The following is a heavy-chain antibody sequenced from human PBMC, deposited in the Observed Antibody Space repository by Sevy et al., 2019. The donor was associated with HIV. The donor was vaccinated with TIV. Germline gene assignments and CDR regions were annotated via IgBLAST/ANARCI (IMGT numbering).Heavy chain of an antibody. CDR2: INHSGST. J-gene: IGHJ4*02. CDR3: ARYRVAGNFDY. CDR1: GGSFSGYY. V-gene: IGHV4-34*01. Sequence: SETLSLTCAVYGGSFSGYYWNCIRQPPGKGLEWIGEINHSGSTNYNPSLKSRVTISVDTSKNQFSLKLSSVTAADTAVYYCARYRVAGNFDYWGQGTLVTVSS. D-gene: IGHD6-19*01.